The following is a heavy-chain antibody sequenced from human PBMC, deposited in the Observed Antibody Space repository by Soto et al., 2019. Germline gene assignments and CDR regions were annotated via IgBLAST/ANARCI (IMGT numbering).Heavy chain of an antibody. V-gene: IGHV3-30*03. J-gene: IGHJ4*02. D-gene: IGHD6-19*01. Sequence: VQLVESGGGVVQPGRSLRLSCAASGFTFSDYARHWVRHAPGKGLEWVAVVSHDGRNTHYADSMKGRFTISRDSSKNTVSLEMTSLRAEDTAAYYCARGGRQGLVTSDFNYWGQGALVTVSS. CDR2: VSHDGRNT. CDR1: GFTFSDYA. CDR3: ARGGRQGLVTSDFNY.